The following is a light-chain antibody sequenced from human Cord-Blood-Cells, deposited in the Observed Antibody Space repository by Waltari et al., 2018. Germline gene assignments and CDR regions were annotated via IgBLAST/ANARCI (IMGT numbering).Light chain of an antibody. Sequence: QSVLTQPPSVSGAPGQRVTISCTGSSSNIGAGYDVPWYQQLPGTAPKLLIYGNSNRPSGVPDRFSGSKSGTSASLAITGLQAEDEADYYCQSYDNSLSGNWVFGGGTKLTVL. CDR3: QSYDNSLSGNWV. CDR1: SSNIGAGYD. CDR2: GNS. J-gene: IGLJ3*02. V-gene: IGLV1-40*01.